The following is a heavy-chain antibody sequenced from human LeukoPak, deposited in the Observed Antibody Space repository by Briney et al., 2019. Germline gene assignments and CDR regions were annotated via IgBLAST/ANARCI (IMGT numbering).Heavy chain of an antibody. CDR1: GFSVSGYW. J-gene: IGHJ4*02. D-gene: IGHD6-13*01. V-gene: IGHV3-7*01. Sequence: PGVSLRRSCAVSGFSVSGYWMTWVRQAPGKGLEWVANIKQDGSEKNYVDSVKGRFTISRDNAENSLFLQMNSLRVEDTAVYYCAREWQGGIAAAGTRIEGDYWGQGTLVAVSS. CDR2: IKQDGSEK. CDR3: AREWQGGIAAAGTRIEGDY.